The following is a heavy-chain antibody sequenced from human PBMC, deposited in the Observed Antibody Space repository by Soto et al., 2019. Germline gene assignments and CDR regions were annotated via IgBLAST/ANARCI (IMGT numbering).Heavy chain of an antibody. CDR3: AREPSPYGDYGIYYYYMDV. J-gene: IGHJ6*03. D-gene: IGHD4-17*01. CDR1: GFAFSDYY. CDR2: ISSSGSTI. Sequence: PGGSQRLSCPASGFAFSDYYMSWIRQAPGKGLEWVSYISSSGSTIYYADSVKGRFTISRDNAKNSLYLQMNSLRAEDTAVYYSAREPSPYGDYGIYYYYMDVWGKGTTVTVSS. V-gene: IGHV3-11*01.